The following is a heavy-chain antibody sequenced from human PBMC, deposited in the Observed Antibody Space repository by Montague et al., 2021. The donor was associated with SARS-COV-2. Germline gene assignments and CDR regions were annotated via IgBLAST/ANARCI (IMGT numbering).Heavy chain of an antibody. CDR2: IYSNGDK. CDR3: AHLIRYYDIFTGIPFDD. D-gene: IGHD3-9*01. J-gene: IGHJ4*02. V-gene: IGHV2-5*01. Sequence: PALVKPTQTLTLTCTFSGFSLSTPNVGVAWIRQPPGKALEWLAVIYSNGDKRYGPSLQRRLTITKDTSGNQVVVSLTNVDPLDTATYYCAHLIRYYDIFTGIPFDDWGQGTQVTVSS. CDR1: GFSLSTPNVG.